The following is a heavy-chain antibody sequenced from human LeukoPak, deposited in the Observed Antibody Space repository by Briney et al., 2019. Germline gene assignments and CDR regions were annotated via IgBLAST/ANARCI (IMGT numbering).Heavy chain of an antibody. J-gene: IGHJ4*02. D-gene: IGHD3-3*01. CDR3: AKAYYDFWSGSGPFDY. CDR2: ISTSSSSI. Sequence: GGSLRLSCAASGFTFSTYSMNWVRQAPGKGLEWVSSISTSSSSIYYADSVKGRFTISRDNAKNSLYLQMNSLRAEDTAVYYCAKAYYDFWSGSGPFDYWGQGTLVTVSS. CDR1: GFTFSTYS. V-gene: IGHV3-21*01.